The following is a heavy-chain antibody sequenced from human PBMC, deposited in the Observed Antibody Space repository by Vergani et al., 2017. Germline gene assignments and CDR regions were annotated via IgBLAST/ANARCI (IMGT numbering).Heavy chain of an antibody. CDR2: FYYSGST. Sequence: QLQLQESGPGLVKPSETLSLTCTVSGGSISSSSYYWGWIRKPPGKGLEGIGSFYYSGSTYYNPSLKSQVTISVDTSKNQFSLKLSSLTAADTAVYYCARRLFYYGSGSYELVDYWGQGTLVTVSS. CDR3: ARRLFYYGSGSYELVDY. J-gene: IGHJ4*02. V-gene: IGHV4-39*01. CDR1: GGSISSSSYY. D-gene: IGHD3-10*01.